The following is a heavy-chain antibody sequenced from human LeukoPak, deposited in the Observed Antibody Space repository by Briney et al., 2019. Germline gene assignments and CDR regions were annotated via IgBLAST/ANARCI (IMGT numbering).Heavy chain of an antibody. CDR1: GXSISSYY. Sequence: NPSETLSLTCTVSGXSISSYYWSWIRQPPGKGLEWIGYIYYSGSTNYNPSLKSRVTISVDTSRNQFSLKLSSVTAADTAVYYCARSLTSRITIFGGVSGNWFDPWGQGTLVTVSS. D-gene: IGHD3-3*01. CDR3: ARSLTSRITIFGGVSGNWFDP. V-gene: IGHV4-59*01. J-gene: IGHJ5*02. CDR2: IYYSGST.